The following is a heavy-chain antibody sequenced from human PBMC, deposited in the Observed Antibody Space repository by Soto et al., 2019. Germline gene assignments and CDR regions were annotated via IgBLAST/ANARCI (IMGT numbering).Heavy chain of an antibody. CDR3: AKGGPIMLFGVVPGGIDH. CDR2: MSSDGSNK. J-gene: IGHJ4*02. CDR1: GFTFSTCG. D-gene: IGHD3-3*01. Sequence: GGSLRLSCAASGFTFSTCGMHWVRQAPGKGLEWVAVMSSDGSNKYFADSVKGRFTISRDDSKNTLHLQMNSLRVEDTALYYCAKGGPIMLFGVVPGGIDHWGQGTLVTVSS. V-gene: IGHV3-30*18.